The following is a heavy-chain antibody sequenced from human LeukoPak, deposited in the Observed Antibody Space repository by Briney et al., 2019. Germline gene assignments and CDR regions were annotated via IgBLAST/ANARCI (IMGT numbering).Heavy chain of an antibody. V-gene: IGHV3-9*01. CDR3: ARDVTARNYFDS. CDR2: ITWNSGTI. J-gene: IGHJ4*02. D-gene: IGHD2-21*02. CDR1: GFTFDDYA. Sequence: QPGRSLRLSCAASGFTFDDYAIHWVRQGPGKGLEWVAGITWNSGTISYADSVKGRFTISRDNAKNSLSLHMTNLRVEDTAIYYCARDVTARNYFDSWGQGTLVTVSS.